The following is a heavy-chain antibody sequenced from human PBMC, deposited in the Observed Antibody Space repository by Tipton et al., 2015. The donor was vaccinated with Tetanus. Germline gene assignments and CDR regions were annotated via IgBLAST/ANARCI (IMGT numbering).Heavy chain of an antibody. CDR1: GFTFDNYA. V-gene: IGHV3-33*01. CDR3: ARDFGAVSYRPQTGFDY. D-gene: IGHD4/OR15-4a*01. J-gene: IGHJ4*02. CDR2: IWYDGSNQ. Sequence: SLRLSCAASGFTFDNYALHWVRQAPGKGLQWLAVIWYDGSNQYYEESMKGRFTISRDNAKNTIFLQMNSLRAEDTAVYYCARDFGAVSYRPQTGFDYWGRGTLVTVSS.